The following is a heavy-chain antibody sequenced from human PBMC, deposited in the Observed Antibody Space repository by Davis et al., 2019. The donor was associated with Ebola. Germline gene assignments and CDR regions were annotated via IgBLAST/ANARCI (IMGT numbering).Heavy chain of an antibody. D-gene: IGHD6-13*01. V-gene: IGHV1-69*13. Sequence: SVKVSCKASGYTFTSYGISWVRQAPGQGLEWMGGIIPIFGTANYAQKFQGRVTITADESTSTAYMELSRLRSDDTAVYYCARGGYSSSWYGRYYYMDVWGKGTTVTVSS. CDR2: IIPIFGTA. J-gene: IGHJ6*03. CDR1: GYTFTSYG. CDR3: ARGGYSSSWYGRYYYMDV.